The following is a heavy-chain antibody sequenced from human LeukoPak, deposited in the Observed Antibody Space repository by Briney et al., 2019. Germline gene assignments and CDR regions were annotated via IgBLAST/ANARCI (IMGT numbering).Heavy chain of an antibody. CDR2: ISGSGVST. D-gene: IGHD3-10*01. CDR1: GFTFSNYA. J-gene: IGHJ4*02. CDR3: AKDRD. V-gene: IGHV3-23*01. Sequence: GGSLRLSCAASGFTFSNYAMSWVRQAPGKGLEWVSSISGSGVSTYYADSVKGRFTISRDNSKSMLFLQMNSLRAEGTAVYYCAKDRDWGQGTLVTVSS.